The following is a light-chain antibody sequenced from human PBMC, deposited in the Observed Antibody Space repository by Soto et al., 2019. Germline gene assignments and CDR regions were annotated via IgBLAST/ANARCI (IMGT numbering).Light chain of an antibody. CDR2: DAS. J-gene: IGKJ1*01. Sequence: DIQMTQSPSTLSASVGDRVTITCRASQSISSWLAWYQQKPGKAPKLLMYDASSLESGVPSRFSGSGSGTEFTLTISILQPDDVAVYYCQQYGSSLWTFGQGTKVEIK. CDR1: QSISSW. V-gene: IGKV1-5*01. CDR3: QQYGSSLWT.